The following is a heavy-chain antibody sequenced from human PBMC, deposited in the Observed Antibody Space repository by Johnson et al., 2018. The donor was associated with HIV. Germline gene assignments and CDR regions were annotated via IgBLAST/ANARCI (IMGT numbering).Heavy chain of an antibody. CDR1: GFTFSSYA. CDR2: ISYDGSNK. D-gene: IGHD3-22*01. V-gene: IGHV3-30-3*01. CDR3: ARGGFMIVVGDAFDI. J-gene: IGHJ3*02. Sequence: MQLVESGGGVVQPGRSLRLSCAASGFTFSSYAMHWVRQAPGKGLEWVAVISYDGSNKYYEDSVKGRVTISRDNSKNTLYLQMNSLRAEDTAVYYCARGGFMIVVGDAFDIWGQGTMVTVSS.